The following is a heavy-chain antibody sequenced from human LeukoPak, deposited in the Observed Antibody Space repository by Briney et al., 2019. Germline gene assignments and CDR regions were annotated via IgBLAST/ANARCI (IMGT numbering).Heavy chain of an antibody. Sequence: GGSLRLSCAASGFTFSSYGMSWVRQAPGKGLEWVSAISGSGGSTYYADSVKGRFTISRDNSKNSLYLQMNSLRAEDTAVYYCARDQKSSRDYWGQGTLVTVSS. CDR3: ARDQKSSRDY. CDR2: ISGSGGST. V-gene: IGHV3-23*01. CDR1: GFTFSSYG. J-gene: IGHJ4*02.